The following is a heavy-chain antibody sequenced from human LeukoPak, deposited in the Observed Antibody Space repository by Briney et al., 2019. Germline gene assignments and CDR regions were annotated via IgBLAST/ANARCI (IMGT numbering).Heavy chain of an antibody. V-gene: IGHV4-31*03. D-gene: IGHD3-22*01. J-gene: IGHJ4*02. CDR3: ARGTSDSSGHLPFDY. CDR2: IYYSGST. CDR1: GGSISSGGYY. Sequence: PSQTLSLTCTVSGGSISSGGYYWSWIRQHPGKGLEWIGYIYYSGSTYYNPPLKSRVTISVDTSKNQFSLKLSSVTAADTAVYYCARGTSDSSGHLPFDYWGQGTLVTVSS.